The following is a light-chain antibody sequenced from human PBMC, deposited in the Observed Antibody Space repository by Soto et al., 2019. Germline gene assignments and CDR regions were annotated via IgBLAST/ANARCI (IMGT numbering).Light chain of an antibody. CDR2: GAS. Sequence: EIVMTQSPATLSVSRGERVTLSCRASQSVSSNLAWYQQKPGQAPRVLIYGASSRANGVPDRFSGSGSGTEFTLTISSLQSEDFALYYCQQYHDWPPYSFGQGTKVEIK. CDR3: QQYHDWPPYS. J-gene: IGKJ2*03. CDR1: QSVSSN. V-gene: IGKV3D-15*01.